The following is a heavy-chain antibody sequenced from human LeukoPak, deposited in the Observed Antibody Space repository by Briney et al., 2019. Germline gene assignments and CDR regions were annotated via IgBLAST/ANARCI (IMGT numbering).Heavy chain of an antibody. J-gene: IGHJ4*02. V-gene: IGHV3-33*02. D-gene: IGHD4-17*01. Sequence: GRSLRLSCAASGFTFSSYGMHWVRQAPGKGLEWVAVIWYDGSNKYYADSAKGRFTISRDNSKNTLFLQMDSLRAEDTAVYYCARDWQHMATVIYYFDYWRQGTLVTVSS. CDR3: ARDWQHMATVIYYFDY. CDR2: IWYDGSNK. CDR1: GFTFSSYG.